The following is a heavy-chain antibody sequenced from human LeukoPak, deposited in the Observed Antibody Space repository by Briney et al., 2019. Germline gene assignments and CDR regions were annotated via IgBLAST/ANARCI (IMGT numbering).Heavy chain of an antibody. Sequence: GGSLRLSCAASGFTFSSYGMHWVRQAPGKGLEWVAVISYDGSNKYYADSVKGRFTISRDNSKNTLYLQMNSLGAEDTAVYYCAKDRLRGSTTYTRFDYWGQGTLVTVSS. CDR3: AKDRLRGSTTYTRFDY. J-gene: IGHJ4*02. CDR2: ISYDGSNK. CDR1: GFTFSSYG. D-gene: IGHD2-2*01. V-gene: IGHV3-30*18.